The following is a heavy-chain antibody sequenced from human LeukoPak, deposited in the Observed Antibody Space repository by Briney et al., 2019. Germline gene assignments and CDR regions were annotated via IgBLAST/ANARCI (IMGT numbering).Heavy chain of an antibody. V-gene: IGHV4-34*01. J-gene: IGHJ4*02. CDR1: GGSFSGYY. CDR3: ASGTPGYSSSWYLY. Sequence: SETLSLTCAVYGGSFSGYYWSWIRQPPGKGLEWIGEINHSGSTNYNPSLKSRVTIPVDTSKNQFSLKLSSVTAADTAVYYCASGTPGYSSSWYLYWGQGTLVTVSS. D-gene: IGHD6-13*01. CDR2: INHSGST.